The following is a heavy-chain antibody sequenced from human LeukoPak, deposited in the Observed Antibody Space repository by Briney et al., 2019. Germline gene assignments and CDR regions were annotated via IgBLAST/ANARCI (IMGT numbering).Heavy chain of an antibody. D-gene: IGHD2-2*01. J-gene: IGHJ4*02. V-gene: IGHV4-34*01. CDR2: IYYSGST. Sequence: PSETLSLTCAVYGGSFSGYYWSWIRQPPGKGLEWIGSIYYSGSTYYNPSLKSRVTISVDTSKNQFSLKLSSVTAADTAVYYCARAPFIPAAIDYWGQGTLVTVSS. CDR3: ARAPFIPAAIDY. CDR1: GGSFSGYY.